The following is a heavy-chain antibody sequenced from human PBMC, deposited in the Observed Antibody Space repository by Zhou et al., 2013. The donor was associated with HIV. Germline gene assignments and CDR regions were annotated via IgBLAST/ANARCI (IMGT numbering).Heavy chain of an antibody. J-gene: IGHJ4*02. D-gene: IGHD2-2*01. CDR2: IYPGDSDT. Sequence: EVQLVQSGAEVKKPGESLKISCKGSGYTFNNYWIAWVRQMPGKGLEWMGIIYPGDSDTRYSPSFQGQVTISADKSSSTAYLQWSSLKASDTAMYYCARAPALEVPAAVGFDDWGQGTLVTVSS. CDR3: ARAPALEVPAAVGFDD. V-gene: IGHV5-51*06. CDR1: GYTFNNYW.